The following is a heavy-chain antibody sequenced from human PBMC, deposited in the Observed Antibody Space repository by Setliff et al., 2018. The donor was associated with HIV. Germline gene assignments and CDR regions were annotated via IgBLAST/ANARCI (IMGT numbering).Heavy chain of an antibody. CDR1: GGSISSSSHY. Sequence: PSETLSLTCTVSGGSISSSSHYWGWIRQPPGKGLEWIGSIYYSGTTSYNPSLKSRVTISVDTSENQFSLRLNSVTAADTAVYYCASYRYYYDSSGYGRWFDPWGQGTLVTVSS. J-gene: IGHJ5*02. V-gene: IGHV4-39*01. CDR2: IYYSGTT. CDR3: ASYRYYYDSSGYGRWFDP. D-gene: IGHD3-22*01.